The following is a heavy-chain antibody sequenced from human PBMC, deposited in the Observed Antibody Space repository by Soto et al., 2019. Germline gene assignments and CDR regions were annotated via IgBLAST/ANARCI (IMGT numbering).Heavy chain of an antibody. CDR1: GGTFSSYA. CDR2: IIPIFGIA. CDR3: ASERSGVFGELTWFDP. J-gene: IGHJ5*02. D-gene: IGHD3-10*02. Sequence: ASVKVSCKASGGTFSSYAISWVRQAPGQGLEWMGGIIPIFGIANYAQKFQGRVTITADESTSTAYMELSSLRSEDTAVYYCASERSGVFGELTWFDPWGQGTLVTVSS. V-gene: IGHV1-69*13.